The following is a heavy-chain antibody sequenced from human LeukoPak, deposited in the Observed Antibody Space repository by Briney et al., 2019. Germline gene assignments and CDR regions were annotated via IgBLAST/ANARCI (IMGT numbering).Heavy chain of an antibody. CDR1: GYSFTNYW. Sequence: SGESLKISCKGSGYSFTNYWIGWVRQMPGKGLKWMGIIYPGDSDARYSPSFQGQVTISADKSISTAYLQWSSLKASDTAMYYCARRRDLYSGSYYPFDYWGQGTLVTVS. J-gene: IGHJ4*02. CDR3: ARRRDLYSGSYYPFDY. D-gene: IGHD1-26*01. V-gene: IGHV5-51*01. CDR2: IYPGDSDA.